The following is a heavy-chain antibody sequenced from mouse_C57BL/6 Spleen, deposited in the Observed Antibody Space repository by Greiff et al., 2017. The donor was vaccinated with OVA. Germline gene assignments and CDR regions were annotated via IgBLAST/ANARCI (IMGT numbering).Heavy chain of an antibody. CDR1: GFTFSDYY. J-gene: IGHJ4*01. CDR2: ISNGGGST. CDR3: ARDYAMDY. Sequence: EVKLMESGGGLVQPGGSLKLSCAASGFTFSDYYMDWVRQTPEKRLEWVAYISNGGGSTYYPDTVKGRFTISRDNAKNTLYLQMSRLKSEDTAMYYCARDYAMDYWGQGTSVTVSS. V-gene: IGHV5-12*01.